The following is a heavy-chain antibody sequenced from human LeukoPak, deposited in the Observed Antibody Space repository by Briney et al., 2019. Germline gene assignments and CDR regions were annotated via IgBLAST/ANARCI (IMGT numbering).Heavy chain of an antibody. CDR3: VRIDNTYCTNGVCAPGNWFDP. D-gene: IGHD2-8*01. V-gene: IGHV1-69*13. J-gene: IGHJ5*02. Sequence: SVKVSCKASGGTFRSYAISWVRQAPGQGLEWMGGIIPIFGTANYAQKFQGRVTITADESTSTAYMELSSLRSEDTAVYYCVRIDNTYCTNGVCAPGNWFDPWGQGTLVTVSS. CDR1: GGTFRSYA. CDR2: IIPIFGTA.